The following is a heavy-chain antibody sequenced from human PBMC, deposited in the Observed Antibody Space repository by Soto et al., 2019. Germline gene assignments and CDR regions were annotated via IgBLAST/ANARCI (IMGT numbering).Heavy chain of an antibody. D-gene: IGHD5-12*01. CDR3: VRDSPIGSTFSGYDGIAS. CDR2: IIPLLVTT. Sequence: QVQLVQSGAEVKKPGSSVKVSCKTSGGTFSNDIITWVRQAPGQGLGWMGMIIPLLVTTNYAQKSQGRVTITADKSSGTAYMELNSVRSADTAVYYCVRDSPIGSTFSGYDGIASWGQGTLVTVSS. CDR1: GGTFSNDI. J-gene: IGHJ4*02. V-gene: IGHV1-69*08.